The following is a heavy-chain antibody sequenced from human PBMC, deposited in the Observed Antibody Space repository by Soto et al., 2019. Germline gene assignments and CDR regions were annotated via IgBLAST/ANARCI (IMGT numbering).Heavy chain of an antibody. CDR2: INPNSGGT. J-gene: IGHJ6*02. V-gene: IGHV1-2*02. D-gene: IGHD3-3*01. Sequence: QVQLVQSGAEVKKPGASMKVSCKPSGHTFSAYYIHWVRQAPGQGLEWMGWINPNSGGTNYAQKFQGRVIMTRDTSSRTVYMELSRLRSDDTAVYYCARALVRFLDWIPENYYYGMDVWGQGTTVTVSS. CDR3: ARALVRFLDWIPENYYYGMDV. CDR1: GHTFSAYY.